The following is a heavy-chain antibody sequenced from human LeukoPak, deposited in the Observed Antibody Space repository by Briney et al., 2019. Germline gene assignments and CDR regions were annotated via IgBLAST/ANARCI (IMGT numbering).Heavy chain of an antibody. CDR3: ARGDQYSSGWYSNYFDY. V-gene: IGHV3-30-3*01. J-gene: IGHJ4*02. CDR1: GFTFSSYA. Sequence: PGGSLRLSCAASGFTFSSYAMHWVRQAPGKGPEWVAVISYDGSNKYYADSVKGRFTISRDNSKNTLYLQMNSLRAEDTAVYYCARGDQYSSGWYSNYFDYWGQGTLVTVSS. D-gene: IGHD6-19*01. CDR2: ISYDGSNK.